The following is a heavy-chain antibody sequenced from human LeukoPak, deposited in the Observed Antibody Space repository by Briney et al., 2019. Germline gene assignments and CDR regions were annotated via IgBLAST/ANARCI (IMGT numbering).Heavy chain of an antibody. D-gene: IGHD1-1*01. CDR2: IRWDDER. CDR3: SRITTNGYFEY. Sequence: GGSLRLSCSASGFTFSSFWMGWVRQAPGKGLEWVASIRWDDERHHVDSVTGRFSVSRDNAKNSLYLQMNSLRAEDTAVYFCSRITTNGYFEYWGQGALVTISS. J-gene: IGHJ4*02. V-gene: IGHV3-7*01. CDR1: GFTFSSFW.